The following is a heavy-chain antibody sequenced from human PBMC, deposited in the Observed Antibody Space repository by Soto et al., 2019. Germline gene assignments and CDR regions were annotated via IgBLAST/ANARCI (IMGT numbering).Heavy chain of an antibody. Sequence: QVQLVQSGAEVKKPGSSVKVSCKASGGTFSSYAISWVRQAPGQGLEWMGGIIPIFGTANYAQKFQGRVTITADESTSTAYMELSSLRSEDTAVYYCARDWGYYYGSGMEGYYYYGMDVWGQGTTVTVSS. CDR1: GGTFSSYA. J-gene: IGHJ6*02. CDR2: IIPIFGTA. D-gene: IGHD3-10*01. CDR3: ARDWGYYYGSGMEGYYYYGMDV. V-gene: IGHV1-69*01.